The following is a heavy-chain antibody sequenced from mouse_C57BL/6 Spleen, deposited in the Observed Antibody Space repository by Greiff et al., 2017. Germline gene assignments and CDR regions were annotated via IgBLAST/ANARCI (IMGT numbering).Heavy chain of an antibody. D-gene: IGHD5-1-1*01. CDR3: AKRNSHWYFDV. V-gene: IGHV2-9*01. J-gene: IGHJ1*03. CDR1: GFSLTSYG. CDR2: IWGGGST. Sequence: QVQLQEPGPGLVAPSQSLSITCTVSGFSLTSYGVDWVRQPPGKGLEWLGVIWGGGSTNYNSAPMSSLSISKDNSKSQDFLKMSRLQTDDTAMYYCAKRNSHWYFDVWGTGTTVTVSS.